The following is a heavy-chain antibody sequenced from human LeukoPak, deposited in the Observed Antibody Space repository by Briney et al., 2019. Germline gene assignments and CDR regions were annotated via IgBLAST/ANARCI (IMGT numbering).Heavy chain of an antibody. CDR3: ARAYNWGYDY. CDR2: INPNSGDT. Sequence: GASVKVSCKASGYTFTGPYIHWLRQAPGQGFEWMGWINPNSGDTNYAQKFQDRVTMTRDTSITTAYMELGRLRFDDTAVYYCARAYNWGYDYWGQGTLVTVSS. J-gene: IGHJ4*02. V-gene: IGHV1-2*02. D-gene: IGHD1-1*01. CDR1: GYTFTGPY.